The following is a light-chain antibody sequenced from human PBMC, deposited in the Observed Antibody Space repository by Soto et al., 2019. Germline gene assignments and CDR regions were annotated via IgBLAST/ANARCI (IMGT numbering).Light chain of an antibody. CDR1: SSNIGSNA. CDR2: ANI. V-gene: IGLV1-44*01. CDR3: AAWDDNLDGYV. J-gene: IGLJ1*01. Sequence: QSVLTQPPSASGTPGQSVTISCSGTSSNIGSNAVNWYQHLPGTAPKLLIYANIQRPSGVPDRFSGSKSGTSASLAISGLQSEDETDYYCAAWDDNLDGYVFGTGTKLTVL.